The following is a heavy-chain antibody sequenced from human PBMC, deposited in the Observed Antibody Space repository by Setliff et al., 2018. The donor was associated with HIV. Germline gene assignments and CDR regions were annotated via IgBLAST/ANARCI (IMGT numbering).Heavy chain of an antibody. CDR3: ARAQGDGDYYWFDP. Sequence: SVKVSCKASGYTFTSYYMRWVRQAPGQGLEWMGITNPSGGSTSYAQKFQGRVTMTRDTSTSTVYMELSSLRSEDTAVYYCARAQGDGDYYWFDPWGQGTLVTSPQ. V-gene: IGHV1-46*01. J-gene: IGHJ5*02. D-gene: IGHD4-17*01. CDR2: TNPSGGST. CDR1: GYTFTSYY.